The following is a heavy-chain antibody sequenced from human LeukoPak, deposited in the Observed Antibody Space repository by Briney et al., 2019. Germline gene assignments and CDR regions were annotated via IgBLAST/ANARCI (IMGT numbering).Heavy chain of an antibody. CDR1: GFTFSSYA. J-gene: IGHJ6*03. CDR3: AKGSSTRYYYYYYMDV. D-gene: IGHD2-2*01. CDR2: ISGSGGST. V-gene: IGHV3-23*01. Sequence: GGSLRLSCAASGFTFSSYAMSWVRQAPGKGLEWVSAISGSGGSTYYADSVKGRFTISRDNSKNTLYLQMNSLRAEDTAEYYCAKGSSTRYYYYYYMDVWGKGTTVTVSS.